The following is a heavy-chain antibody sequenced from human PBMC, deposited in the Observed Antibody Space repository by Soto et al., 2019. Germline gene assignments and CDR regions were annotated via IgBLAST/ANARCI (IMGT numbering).Heavy chain of an antibody. J-gene: IGHJ6*02. D-gene: IGHD2-21*02. CDR2: MNPNSGNT. CDR1: GYTFTSYD. V-gene: IGHV1-8*01. CDR3: ARKTIVVVTDSLYYYYYGMDV. Sequence: ASVKVSCKASGYTFTSYDINWVRQATGQGLEWMGWMNPNSGNTGYAQKFQGRVTMTRNTSISTAYMELSRLRSEDTAVYYCARKTIVVVTDSLYYYYYGMDVWGQGTTVTVSS.